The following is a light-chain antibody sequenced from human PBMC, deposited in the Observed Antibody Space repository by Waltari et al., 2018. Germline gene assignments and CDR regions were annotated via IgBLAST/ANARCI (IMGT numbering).Light chain of an antibody. CDR2: CTS. J-gene: IGKJ2*01. V-gene: IGKV3-20*01. CDR1: QSLSGSF. CDR3: QQYGDSPPYT. Sequence: VLTQSPGPLSLSPGESATLTCRASQSLSGSFLAWYQQKFGQAPRLLVYCTSSRATGIPDRFRGSGSGTDFTLTIDSLDPEDFAVYYCQQYGDSPPYTFGQGTKVEIK.